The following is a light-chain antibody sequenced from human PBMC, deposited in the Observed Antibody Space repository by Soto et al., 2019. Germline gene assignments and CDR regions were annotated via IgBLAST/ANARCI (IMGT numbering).Light chain of an antibody. CDR1: QSFLGL. V-gene: IGKV3-11*01. Sequence: EVVLTHSPVTLSLSPGERATLSCRASQSFLGLLAWYQQKPGQASRLLIYDAYYRATGIPPRFSGSGSGTDFSLTISSLEPEDSAVYYCQQRHMWPITFGQGTRLEIK. CDR2: DAY. J-gene: IGKJ5*01. CDR3: QQRHMWPIT.